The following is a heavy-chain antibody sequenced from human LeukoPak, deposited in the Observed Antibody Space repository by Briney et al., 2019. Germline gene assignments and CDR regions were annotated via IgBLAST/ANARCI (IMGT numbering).Heavy chain of an antibody. V-gene: IGHV3-53*01. CDR1: GFTVSSNY. J-gene: IGHJ4*02. D-gene: IGHD5-24*01. CDR3: ARGAGYNYPYYFDY. Sequence: GGSLRLSCAASGFTVSSNYMNWVRQAPGKGLEWVSVIYGGGNIYYADSVKGRFTISRDNSKNTLYLQMNSLRAEDTTVYYCARGAGYNYPYYFDYWGQGTLVTVSS. CDR2: IYGGGNI.